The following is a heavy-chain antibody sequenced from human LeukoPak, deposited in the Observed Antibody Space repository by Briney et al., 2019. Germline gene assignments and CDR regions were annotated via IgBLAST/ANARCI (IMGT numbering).Heavy chain of an antibody. CDR3: ARQANDHSGHDY. V-gene: IGHV1-2*02. CDR1: GYTFADYY. D-gene: IGHD3-22*01. CDR2: IYPKSGGT. Sequence: ASVKVSCKASGYTFADYYIHWVRQAPGQGLEWMGWIYPKSGGTNYAQKFQDRVTMTRDTSISTAYMELSSLRSDDTAVYYCARQANDHSGHDYWGQGTLVTVSS. J-gene: IGHJ4*02.